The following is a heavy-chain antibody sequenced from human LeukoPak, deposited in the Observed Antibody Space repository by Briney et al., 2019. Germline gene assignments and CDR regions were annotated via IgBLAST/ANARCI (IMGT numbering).Heavy chain of an antibody. V-gene: IGHV4-30-4*01. J-gene: IGHJ5*02. D-gene: IGHD5-18*01. CDR1: GGSISSGDYY. CDR2: IYYSGST. CDR3: ASSGYSYGLGWFDP. Sequence: SETLSLTCTVSGGSISSGDYYWSWIRQPPGKGLEWIGYIYYSGSTYYNPSLKSRVTISVDTSKNQSSLKLSSVTAADTAVYYCASSGYSYGLGWFDPWGQGTLVTVSS.